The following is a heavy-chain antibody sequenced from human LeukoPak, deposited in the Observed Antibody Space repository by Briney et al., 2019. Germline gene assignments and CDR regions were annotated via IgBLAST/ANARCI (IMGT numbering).Heavy chain of an antibody. Sequence: GRCLRLSCAASGFTFSSYGMHWVRQAPGKWLEWVAVIWYDGSNKYYADCVEGRFTISRDNSKNTLYLQMNSLRAEDTAVYYCARDILSAYCGGDCYPLNGMDVWGQGTTVTVSS. V-gene: IGHV3-33*01. CDR3: ARDILSAYCGGDCYPLNGMDV. D-gene: IGHD2-21*02. CDR2: IWYDGSNK. CDR1: GFTFSSYG. J-gene: IGHJ6*02.